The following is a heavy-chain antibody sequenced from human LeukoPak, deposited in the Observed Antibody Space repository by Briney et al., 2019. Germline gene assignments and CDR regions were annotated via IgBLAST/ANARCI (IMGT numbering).Heavy chain of an antibody. D-gene: IGHD6-6*01. V-gene: IGHV3-9*01. CDR3: VKAPNSYVSSRTFFEF. J-gene: IGHJ4*02. CDR2: ITWNSRAI. CDR1: GFTFDDYA. Sequence: GRSLRLSCAASGFTFDDYAMHWVRQGPGGGLEWVSGITWNSRAIEYADSVKGRFTISRDNAKNFLFLQMNSLRPEDTALYYCVKAPNSYVSSRTFFEFWGQGTLVTVSS.